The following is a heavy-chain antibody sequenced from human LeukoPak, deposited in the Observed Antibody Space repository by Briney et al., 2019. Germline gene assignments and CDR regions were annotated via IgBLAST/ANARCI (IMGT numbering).Heavy chain of an antibody. CDR3: ARVHIGELLLRGPRRGYFDY. D-gene: IGHD1-26*01. J-gene: IGHJ4*02. CDR1: GGSFSSYY. V-gene: IGHV4-34*01. CDR2: INHSGST. Sequence: SETLSLTCAVYGGSFSSYYWSWIRQPPGKGLEWIGEINHSGSTYYNPSLKSRVTISVDTSKNQFSLKLSSVTAADTTVYYCARVHIGELLLRGPRRGYFDYWGQGTLVTVSS.